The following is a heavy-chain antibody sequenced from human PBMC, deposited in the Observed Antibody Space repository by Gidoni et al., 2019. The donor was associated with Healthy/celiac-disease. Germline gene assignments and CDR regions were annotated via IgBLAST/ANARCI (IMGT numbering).Heavy chain of an antibody. V-gene: IGHV2-5*02. CDR1: GFSLSTSGVG. J-gene: IGHJ4*02. CDR2: IYWDDDK. D-gene: IGHD6-6*01. Sequence: QLTLKESGPTLVKPTQTLTLTCTFSGFSLSTSGVGVGWIRQPPGQALAWLALIYWDDDKRYSPSLKSRLTITKDTSKNQVVLTMTNMDPVDTATYYCAHSLRAARRTWYFDYWGQGTLVTVSS. CDR3: AHSLRAARRTWYFDY.